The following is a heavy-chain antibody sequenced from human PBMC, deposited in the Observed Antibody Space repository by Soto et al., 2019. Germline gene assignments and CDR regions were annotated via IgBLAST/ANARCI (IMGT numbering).Heavy chain of an antibody. CDR1: GYTFTSYD. CDR2: MNPNSGNT. J-gene: IGHJ6*02. CDR3: AREGFRGMDV. D-gene: IGHD3-10*01. V-gene: IGHV1-8*01. Sequence: QVQLVQSGAEVKKPGASVKVSCKASGYTFTSYDINWVRQAAGQGLEWMGWMNPNSGNTDYAQKFQGRVTMTRNTSMGTAYMELSSMGSDDTAVYYCAREGFRGMDVWGQGTTVTVSS.